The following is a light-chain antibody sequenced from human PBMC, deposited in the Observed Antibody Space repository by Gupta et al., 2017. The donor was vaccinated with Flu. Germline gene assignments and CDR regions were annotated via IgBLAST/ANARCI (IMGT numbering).Light chain of an antibody. CDR3: SSYTNTNTLVL. J-gene: IGLJ2*01. Sequence: ITISCTGTSSDIGGYNSVSWYQQHPGKAPKLLIFEVSNRPSGVSARFSGSKSGNTASLTISGLQAEDEANYYCSSYTNTNTLVLFSGGTQLTVL. V-gene: IGLV2-14*01. CDR1: SSDIGGYNS. CDR2: EVS.